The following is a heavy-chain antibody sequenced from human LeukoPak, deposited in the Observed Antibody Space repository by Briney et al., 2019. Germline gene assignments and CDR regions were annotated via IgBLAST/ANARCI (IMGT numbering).Heavy chain of an antibody. J-gene: IGHJ6*02. D-gene: IGHD3-3*01. CDR1: GYTFTSYD. CDR2: MNLNSGNT. V-gene: IGHV1-8*01. CDR3: ARARFGDFWSGYVYYYYYGMDV. Sequence: GASVKVSCKASGYTFTSYDINWVRQATGQGLEWMGWMNLNSGNTGYAQKFQGRVTMTRNTSISTAYMELSSLRSEDTAVYYCARARFGDFWSGYVYYYYYGMDVWGQGTTVTVSS.